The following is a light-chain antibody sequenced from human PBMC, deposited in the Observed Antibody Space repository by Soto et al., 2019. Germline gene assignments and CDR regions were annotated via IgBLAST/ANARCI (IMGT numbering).Light chain of an antibody. V-gene: IGKV1-9*01. CDR1: QGISSY. CDR3: HNLNSYTPT. CDR2: AAS. J-gene: IGKJ2*01. Sequence: IQLTQSPSSLSASVGDRVTITCRASQGISSYLDWYQQKPGKAPKFLIYAASTLQRGVPSRFSGSGSVTDFTLTIISLQPEDFATYIYHNLNSYTPTFGQGTELEIK.